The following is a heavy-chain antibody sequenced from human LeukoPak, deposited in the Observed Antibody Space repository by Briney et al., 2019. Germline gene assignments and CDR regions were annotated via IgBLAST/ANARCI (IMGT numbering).Heavy chain of an antibody. J-gene: IGHJ3*02. CDR2: IYTSGST. Sequence: SETLSLTCTVSGGSISSDYWSWIRQPAGKGLEWIGRIYTSGSTNYNPSLKSRVTMSVDTSKNQFSLKLSSVTAADTAVYYCAIPYYDSSGYYYGDASDIWGQGTMVTVSS. CDR3: AIPYYDSSGYYYGDASDI. V-gene: IGHV4-4*07. D-gene: IGHD3-22*01. CDR1: GGSISSDY.